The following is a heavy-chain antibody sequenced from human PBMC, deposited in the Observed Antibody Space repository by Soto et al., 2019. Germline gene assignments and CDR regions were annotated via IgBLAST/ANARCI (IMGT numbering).Heavy chain of an antibody. CDR2: INPNSGGT. J-gene: IGHJ6*02. CDR1: GYTFTGYC. CDR3: ARDAPIFGVSNYYYGMDV. D-gene: IGHD3-3*01. V-gene: IGHV1-2*04. Sequence: SVKVSCKASGYTFTGYCMHWVRQAPGQGLEWMGWINPNSGGTNYAQKFQGWVTMTRDTSISTAYMELSRLRSDDTAVYYCARDAPIFGVSNYYYGMDVWGQGTTVTVSS.